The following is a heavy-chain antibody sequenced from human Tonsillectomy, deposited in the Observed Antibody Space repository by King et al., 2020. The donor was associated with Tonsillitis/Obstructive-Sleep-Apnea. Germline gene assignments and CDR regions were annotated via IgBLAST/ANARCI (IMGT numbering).Heavy chain of an antibody. D-gene: IGHD6-19*01. Sequence: VQLVESGAEVKKPGESLRISCKGSGYSFTSYWISWVRQMPGKGLEWMGRIDPSDSYTNYSPSFQGHVTISADKSISTAYLQWSSLKASDTAMYYCARQSRIAVAGTESYYYYYYMDVWGKGTTVTVSS. CDR3: ARQSRIAVAGTESYYYYYYMDV. CDR2: IDPSDSYT. V-gene: IGHV5-10-1*01. CDR1: GYSFTSYW. J-gene: IGHJ6*03.